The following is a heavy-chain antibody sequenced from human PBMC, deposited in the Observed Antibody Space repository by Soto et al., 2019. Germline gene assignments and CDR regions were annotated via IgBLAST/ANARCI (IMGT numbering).Heavy chain of an antibody. CDR3: ERDKGLLFACNFDS. D-gene: IGHD3-16*01. Sequence: QVQLVESGGGVVQPRRSLRLSCAASGFIFTSYIVHWVRQAPGKGLEWVASVSYDGSKKHYADSVKGRFSISRDNSKNTLYLQMNGLGTEDTAVYYFERDKGLLFACNFDSWGQGTLVTVSS. CDR1: GFIFTSYI. J-gene: IGHJ4*02. CDR2: VSYDGSKK. V-gene: IGHV3-30*01.